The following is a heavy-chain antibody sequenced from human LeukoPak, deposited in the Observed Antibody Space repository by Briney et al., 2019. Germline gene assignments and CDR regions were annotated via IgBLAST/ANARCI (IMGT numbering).Heavy chain of an antibody. CDR1: GYTFTGYY. Sequence: ASVKVSCKASGYTFTGYYMHWVRQAPGQGLEWMGWSNPNSGGTNYAQKFQGRVTMTRDTSISTAYMELSRLRSDDTAVYYCARVIAVAGTGTFDYWGQGTLVTVSS. CDR3: ARVIAVAGTGTFDY. CDR2: SNPNSGGT. V-gene: IGHV1-2*02. D-gene: IGHD6-19*01. J-gene: IGHJ4*02.